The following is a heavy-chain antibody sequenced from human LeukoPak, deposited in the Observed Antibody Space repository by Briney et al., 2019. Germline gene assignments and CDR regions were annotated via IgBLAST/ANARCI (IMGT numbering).Heavy chain of an antibody. Sequence: PSETLSLTCTVSGGSLSSSSYYWGWIRQPPGRGLEWIGSIYYSGSTYYNPSLKSRVTISVDTSKNQFSLKLSSVTAADTAVYYCASTPVVVVAATLNFDYWGQGTLVTVSS. CDR3: ASTPVVVVAATLNFDY. CDR2: IYYSGST. D-gene: IGHD2-15*01. V-gene: IGHV4-39*01. J-gene: IGHJ4*02. CDR1: GGSLSSSSYY.